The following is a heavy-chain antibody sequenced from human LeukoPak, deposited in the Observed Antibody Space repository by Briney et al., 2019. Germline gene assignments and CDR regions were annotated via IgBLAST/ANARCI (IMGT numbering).Heavy chain of an antibody. CDR2: INPNSGGT. D-gene: IGHD2-15*01. Sequence: ASVKVSCKASGYTFTGYYMHWVRQAPGQGLEWMGWINPNSGGTNYAQKFQGRVTMTRDTSISTAYMELSRLRSDDTAVYYCARDPNPSGGSAFDIWGQGTMVTVCS. CDR3: ARDPNPSGGSAFDI. J-gene: IGHJ3*02. CDR1: GYTFTGYY. V-gene: IGHV1-2*02.